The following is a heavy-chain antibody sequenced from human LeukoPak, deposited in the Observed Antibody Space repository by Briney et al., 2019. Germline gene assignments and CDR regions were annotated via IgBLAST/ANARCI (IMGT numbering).Heavy chain of an antibody. J-gene: IGHJ6*03. V-gene: IGHV1-2*02. CDR3: ARGGTYYDFWSGWDFYYMDV. CDR2: INPNSGGT. Sequence: ASVKVSCKASGYTFTGYYLHWVRQAPGQGLEWMGWINPNSGGTKYAQKFQGRVTMTRDTSISTAYMELSRLRSDDTAVYYCARGGTYYDFWSGWDFYYMDVWGKGTTVTVSS. D-gene: IGHD3-3*01. CDR1: GYTFTGYY.